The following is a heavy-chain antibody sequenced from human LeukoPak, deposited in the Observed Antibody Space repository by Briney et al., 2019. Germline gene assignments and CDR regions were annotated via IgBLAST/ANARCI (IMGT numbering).Heavy chain of an antibody. CDR2: ISAYNGNT. D-gene: IGHD5-12*01. J-gene: IGHJ3*02. CDR3: AREGSSGQDWYAFDI. V-gene: IGHV1-18*01. CDR1: NYTFTSYG. Sequence: ASVKVSCKASNYTFTSYGISWVRQAPGQGLEWMGWISAYNGNTNYAQKLQGRVTMTTDTSTSTAYMELRSLRSDDTAVYYCAREGSSGQDWYAFDIWGQGTMLTVSS.